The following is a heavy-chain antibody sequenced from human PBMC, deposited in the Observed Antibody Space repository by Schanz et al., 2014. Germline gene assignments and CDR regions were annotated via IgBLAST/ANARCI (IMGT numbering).Heavy chain of an antibody. Sequence: EADLVESGGGLIQRGESLRLSCSASGFTFSDYYMSWIRQAPGKGLEWVSALSGSGGSTYYADSVKGRFTISRDNSKNTLYLQMNSLRAEDTAVYYCARDSRPNYDFLTAYYSIDYWGQGTLVTVSS. CDR1: GFTFSDYY. D-gene: IGHD3-9*01. CDR3: ARDSRPNYDFLTAYYSIDY. J-gene: IGHJ4*02. CDR2: LSGSGGST. V-gene: IGHV3-23*04.